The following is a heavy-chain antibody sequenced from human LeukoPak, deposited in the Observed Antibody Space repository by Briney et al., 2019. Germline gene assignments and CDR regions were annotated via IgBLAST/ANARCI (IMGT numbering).Heavy chain of an antibody. CDR3: ARHRAYSSSSPFDY. CDR2: IYYTGST. CDR1: GGSISSLY. J-gene: IGHJ4*02. Sequence: PSETLSLTCSVSGGSISSLYWSWIGQPPGKGLEWIGYIYYTGSTNYNPSLKSRVTMFADMSKNQFSLRLSSVTAADTAVYYCARHRAYSSSSPFDYWGQGTLVTVSS. D-gene: IGHD6-6*01. V-gene: IGHV4-59*08.